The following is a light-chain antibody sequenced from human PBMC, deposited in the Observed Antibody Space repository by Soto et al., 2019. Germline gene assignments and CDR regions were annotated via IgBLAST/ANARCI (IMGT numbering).Light chain of an antibody. CDR1: QSVSYNY. CDR3: QHYGRSPLT. J-gene: IGKJ3*01. Sequence: EIVLTQSPGTLSLSPGERGTLSCRPSQSVSYNYLASYQQKPGQAPSLLIYGAYTWATGIPDRFSGSGSGTDLTLNISRLEPEDFAVYYCQHYGRSPLTFGPGTKVDIK. V-gene: IGKV3-20*01. CDR2: GAY.